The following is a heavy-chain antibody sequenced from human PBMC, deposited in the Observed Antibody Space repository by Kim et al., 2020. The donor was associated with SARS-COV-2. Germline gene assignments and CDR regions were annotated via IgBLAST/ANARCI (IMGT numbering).Heavy chain of an antibody. CDR2: IYYSGST. J-gene: IGHJ2*01. CDR1: GGSISSYY. V-gene: IGHV4-59*01. CDR3: ARDHREWLQYTANWYFDL. D-gene: IGHD3-3*01. Sequence: TLSLTCTVSGGSISSYYWSWIRQPPGKGLEWIGYIYYSGSTNYNPSLKSRVTISVDTSKNQFSLKLSSVTAADTAVYYCARDHREWLQYTANWYFDLWGRGTLVTVSS.